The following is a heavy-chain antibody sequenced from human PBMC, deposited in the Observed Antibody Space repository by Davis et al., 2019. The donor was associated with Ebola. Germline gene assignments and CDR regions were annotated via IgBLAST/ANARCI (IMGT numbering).Heavy chain of an antibody. J-gene: IGHJ4*02. CDR1: GFTFSAYS. CDR2: ISGSGGST. D-gene: IGHD3-10*01. CDR3: ARGSYYFDY. Sequence: PGGSLRLSCVVSGFTFSAYSMDWVRQAPGKGLEWVSAISGSGGSTYYADSVKGRFTISRDNSKNTLYLQMNSLRAEDTAVYYCARGSYYFDYWGQGTLVTVSS. V-gene: IGHV3-23*01.